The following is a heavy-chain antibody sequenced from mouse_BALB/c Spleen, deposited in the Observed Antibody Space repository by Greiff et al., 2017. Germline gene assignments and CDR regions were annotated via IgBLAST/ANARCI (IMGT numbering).Heavy chain of an antibody. V-gene: IGHV6-6*02. Sequence: EVKLVESGGGLVQPGGSMKLSCVASGFTFSSYWMSWVRQSPEKGLEWVAEIRLKSDNYATHYAESVKGKFTISRDDSKSRLYLQMNSLRAEDTGIYYCTRERFAYWGQGTLVTVSA. CDR1: GFTFSSYW. J-gene: IGHJ3*01. CDR3: TRERFAY. CDR2: IRLKSDNYAT.